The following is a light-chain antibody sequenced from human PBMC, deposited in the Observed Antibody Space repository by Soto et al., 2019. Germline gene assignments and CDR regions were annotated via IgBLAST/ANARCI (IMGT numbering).Light chain of an antibody. J-gene: IGLJ3*02. CDR3: AAWDDSSWV. CDR1: SSNIGSNT. Sequence: QSVLTQPPSASGTPGQRVTISCSGSSSNIGSNTVNWYQQLLGTAPKLLIYSNNQRPSGVPDRFSGSKSGTSASLAISGLQSEDEADYYCAAWDDSSWVFGGGTQLTVL. V-gene: IGLV1-44*01. CDR2: SNN.